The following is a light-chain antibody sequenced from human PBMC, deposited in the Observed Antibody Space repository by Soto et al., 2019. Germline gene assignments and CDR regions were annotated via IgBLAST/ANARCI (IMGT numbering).Light chain of an antibody. V-gene: IGLV1-44*01. CDR2: TND. Sequence: QSVLTQPPSASGTPGQRVTISCSGSSSNIGRNPVNWYQQLPGTAPKLLIYTNDQRPSGVPDRFSGSKSGTSASLGISGRQSEDEGDYYCAAWDDSLNGVVFGGGTKLTV. CDR1: SSNIGRNP. CDR3: AAWDDSLNGVV. J-gene: IGLJ2*01.